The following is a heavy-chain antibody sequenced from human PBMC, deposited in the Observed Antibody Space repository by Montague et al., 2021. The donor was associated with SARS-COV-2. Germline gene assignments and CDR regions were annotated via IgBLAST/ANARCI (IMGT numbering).Heavy chain of an antibody. D-gene: IGHD4-11*01. CDR3: ARDATTLAFDI. Sequence: SSYIYYADSVKGRFTISRDNAKNSLYLQMNSLRAEDTAVYYCARDATTLAFDIWGQGTIVTVAS. V-gene: IGHV3-21*01. J-gene: IGHJ3*02. CDR2: SSYI.